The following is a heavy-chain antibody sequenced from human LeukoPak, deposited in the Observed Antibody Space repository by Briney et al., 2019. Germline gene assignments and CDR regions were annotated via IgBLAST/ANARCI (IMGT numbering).Heavy chain of an antibody. CDR2: IIPTFGTA. J-gene: IGHJ3*02. D-gene: IGHD2-15*01. Sequence: ASVKVSCKASGGTFSSYAISWVRQARGQGLEWMGGIIPTFGTANYAQKFQGRVTITADESTSTAYMELSSLRSEDTAVYYCARGADIVVVVAARGAFDIWGQGTMVTVSS. V-gene: IGHV1-69*13. CDR1: GGTFSSYA. CDR3: ARGADIVVVVAARGAFDI.